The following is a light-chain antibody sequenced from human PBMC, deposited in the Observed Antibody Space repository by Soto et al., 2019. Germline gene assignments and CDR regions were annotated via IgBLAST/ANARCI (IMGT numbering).Light chain of an antibody. CDR2: GAS. CDR3: QQYNNWPGT. V-gene: IGKV3-15*01. Sequence: EIVLTQSPGTLSLSPGERATLSCRASQSVSSNLAWFQHKPGQAPRLLLYGASARATGIPARFSGSGSGTEFTLTISSLQSEDFAVYYCQQYNNWPGTFGQGTKVDIK. J-gene: IGKJ1*01. CDR1: QSVSSN.